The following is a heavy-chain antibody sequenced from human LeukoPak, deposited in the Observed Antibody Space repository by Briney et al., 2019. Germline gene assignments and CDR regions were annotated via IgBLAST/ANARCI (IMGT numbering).Heavy chain of an antibody. J-gene: IGHJ6*03. CDR1: GGSFSGYY. CDR2: INHSGST. Sequence: PSETLSLTCAVYGGSFSGYYWSWIRQPPGKGLEWIGEINHSGSTNYNPSLKSRVTISVDTSKNQFSLKLSSVTAADTAVYYCASSTIQLWLGHYYYMDVWGKGTTVTVSS. D-gene: IGHD5-18*01. V-gene: IGHV4-34*01. CDR3: ASSTIQLWLGHYYYMDV.